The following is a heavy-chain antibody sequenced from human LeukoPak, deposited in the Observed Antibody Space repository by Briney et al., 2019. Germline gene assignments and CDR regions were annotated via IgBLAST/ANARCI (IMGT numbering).Heavy chain of an antibody. CDR2: INPNSGGT. CDR1: GYTFTGYY. V-gene: IGHV1-2*02. Sequence: ASVKVSCKASGYTFTGYYMHWVRQAPGQGLEWMGWINPNSGGTNYAQKFQGRVTMTRDTSISTAYMELSRLRSDDTAVYYCARGGGYSGSYCPMDVWGKGTTVTVSS. CDR3: ARGGGYSGSYCPMDV. D-gene: IGHD1-26*01. J-gene: IGHJ6*03.